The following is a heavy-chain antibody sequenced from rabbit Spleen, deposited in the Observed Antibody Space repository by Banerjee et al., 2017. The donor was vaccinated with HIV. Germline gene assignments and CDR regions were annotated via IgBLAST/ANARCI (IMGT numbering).Heavy chain of an antibody. CDR3: ARDLAGVIGWNFGW. D-gene: IGHD4-1*01. Sequence: QSLEESGGGLVKPGASLTLTCKASGFSFNSGYDMCWVRQAPGKGLEWIACTYAGTSGSTYSAIWAKGRFTISKTSSTTVTLQMPSLTAADTATYFCARDLAGVIGWNFGWWGQGTLVTVS. J-gene: IGHJ3*01. CDR1: GFSFNSGYD. V-gene: IGHV1S40*01. CDR2: TYAGTSGST.